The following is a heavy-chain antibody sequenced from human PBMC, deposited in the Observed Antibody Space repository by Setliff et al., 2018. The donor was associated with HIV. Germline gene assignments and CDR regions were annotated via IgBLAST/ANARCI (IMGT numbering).Heavy chain of an antibody. Sequence: GASVKVSCKASGYTFSSFAMSWVRQAPGQGLEWVAWISGYNGHTNYAQRFQGRVTVTTNTSTSTAYMELRSLGSDDTAVYFCARVGPFEFNSSGYAEFWGQGTPVTVSS. D-gene: IGHD3-22*01. CDR1: GYTFSSFA. J-gene: IGHJ4*02. CDR2: ISGYNGHT. CDR3: ARVGPFEFNSSGYAEF. V-gene: IGHV1-18*01.